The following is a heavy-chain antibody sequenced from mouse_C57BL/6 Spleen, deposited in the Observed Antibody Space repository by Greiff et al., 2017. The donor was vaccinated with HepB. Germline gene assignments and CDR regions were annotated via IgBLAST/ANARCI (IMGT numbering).Heavy chain of an antibody. J-gene: IGHJ4*01. CDR3: ARHYGTHYYAMDY. V-gene: IGHV1-82*01. D-gene: IGHD1-1*01. Sequence: QVQLQQSGPELVKPGASVKISCKASGYAFSSSWMNWVKQRPGKGLEWIGRIYPGDGDTNYNGKFKGKATLTADKSSSTAYMQLSSLTSEDSAVYFCARHYGTHYYAMDYWGQGTSVTVSS. CDR1: GYAFSSSW. CDR2: IYPGDGDT.